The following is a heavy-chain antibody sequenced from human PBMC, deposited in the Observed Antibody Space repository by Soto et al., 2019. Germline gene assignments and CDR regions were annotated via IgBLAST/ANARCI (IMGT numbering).Heavy chain of an antibody. CDR1: GFTFSDYS. J-gene: IGHJ4*02. Sequence: EEQLVESGGGLVQWGGSLRLSCAASGFTFSDYSMNWVRQAPGKGLEWVSYISSGGSTIYYADSVKGRFTISRDNVKNSLYLQMDSLRDEDTAVYYCARDRMRWTEILTGYLDYGEDWGQGTQVTVSS. V-gene: IGHV3-48*02. CDR3: ARDRMRWTEILTGYLDYGED. D-gene: IGHD3-9*01. CDR2: ISSGGSTI.